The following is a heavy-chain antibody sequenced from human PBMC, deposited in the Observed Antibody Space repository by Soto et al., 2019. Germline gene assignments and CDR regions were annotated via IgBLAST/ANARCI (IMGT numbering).Heavy chain of an antibody. CDR3: ARVARITIFGVVENWFDP. V-gene: IGHV4-4*02. CDR1: GGSISSSNW. J-gene: IGHJ5*02. CDR2: IYHSGST. Sequence: PSETLSLTCAVSGGSISSSNWWSWVRQPPGKGLEWIGEIYHSGSTNYNPSLKSRVTISVDKSKNQFSLKLSSVTAADTAVYYCARVARITIFGVVENWFDPWGQGTLVTVSS. D-gene: IGHD3-3*01.